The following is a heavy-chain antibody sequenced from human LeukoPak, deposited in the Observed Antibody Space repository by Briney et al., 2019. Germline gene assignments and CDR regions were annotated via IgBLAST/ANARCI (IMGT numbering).Heavy chain of an antibody. CDR1: GFTFSSYA. CDR2: ISYDGSNK. Sequence: GGSLRLSCAASGFTFSSYAMHWVRQAPGKGLEWVAVISYDGSNKYYADSVKGRFTISRDNSKNTLYLQMNSLRAEDTAVYYCAISLYSSSGLRYWGQGTLVTVSS. CDR3: AISLYSSSGLRY. J-gene: IGHJ4*02. D-gene: IGHD6-13*01. V-gene: IGHV3-30*04.